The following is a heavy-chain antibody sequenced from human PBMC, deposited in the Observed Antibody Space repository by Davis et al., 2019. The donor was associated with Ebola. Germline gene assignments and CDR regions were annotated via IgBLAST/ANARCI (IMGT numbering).Heavy chain of an antibody. CDR1: GGSFSGYY. V-gene: IGHV4-34*01. J-gene: IGHJ5*02. Sequence: PSETLSLTCAVYGGSFSGYYWSWIRQPPGKGLEWIGEINHSGSTNYNPSLKSRVTISVDTSKNQFSLKLSSVTAADTAVYYCARGLSYDFWSGYPKKNWFDPWGQGTLVTVSS. CDR3: ARGLSYDFWSGYPKKNWFDP. CDR2: INHSGST. D-gene: IGHD3-3*01.